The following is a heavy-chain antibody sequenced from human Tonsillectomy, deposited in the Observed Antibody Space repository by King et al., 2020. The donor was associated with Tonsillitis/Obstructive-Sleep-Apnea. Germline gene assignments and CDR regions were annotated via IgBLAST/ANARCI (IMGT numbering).Heavy chain of an antibody. D-gene: IGHD2-2*01. Sequence: VQLVESGGGLVKPGGSLRLSCAASGVTFSDYYMSWVRQAPGKGLEWVAYIISIGSTIYYADSVKGRFTIYRDKAKNSLYLQMNSLRAEDTAVYYCARTRDVVVPAASPFDYWGQGTLVTVSS. V-gene: IGHV3-11*01. CDR3: ARTRDVVVPAASPFDY. CDR1: GVTFSDYY. CDR2: IISIGSTI. J-gene: IGHJ4*02.